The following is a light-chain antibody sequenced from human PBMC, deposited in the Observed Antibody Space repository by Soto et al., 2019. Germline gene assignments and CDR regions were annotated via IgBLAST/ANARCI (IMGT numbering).Light chain of an antibody. CDR1: SSDY. CDR3: SSYTTSSTYV. J-gene: IGLJ1*01. CDR2: EVS. V-gene: IGLV2-14*01. Sequence: QSALTQPASVSGSPGQSITISCTGTSSDYVSWYQQHPGKAPKFLISEVSNRPSGVSNRFSGSKSGNTASLTISGLRADDEADYYCSSYTTSSTYVFGTGTKLTVL.